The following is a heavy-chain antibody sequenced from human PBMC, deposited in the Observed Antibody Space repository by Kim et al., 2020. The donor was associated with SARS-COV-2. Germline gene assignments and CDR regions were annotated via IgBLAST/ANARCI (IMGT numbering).Heavy chain of an antibody. Sequence: YGQECQGSVTMARDTATSTVYMELSSLRSEDTAVYYCARVGSEMATINDYWGQGTLVTVSS. J-gene: IGHJ4*02. D-gene: IGHD3-10*01. CDR3: ARVGSEMATINDY. V-gene: IGHV1-46*01.